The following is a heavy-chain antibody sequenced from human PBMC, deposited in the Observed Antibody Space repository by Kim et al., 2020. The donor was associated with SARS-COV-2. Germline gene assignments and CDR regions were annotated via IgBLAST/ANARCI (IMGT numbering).Heavy chain of an antibody. D-gene: IGHD6-19*01. V-gene: IGHV4-34*01. CDR3: ARVYPSGALSSSGWYGRRINAYYYGMDV. CDR2: INHSGST. CDR1: GGSFSGYY. J-gene: IGHJ6*02. Sequence: SETLSLTCAVYGGSFSGYYWSWIRQPPGKGLEWIGEINHSGSTNYNPSLKSRVTISVDTSKNQFSLKLSSVTAADTAVYYCARVYPSGALSSSGWYGRRINAYYYGMDVWGQGTTVTVSS.